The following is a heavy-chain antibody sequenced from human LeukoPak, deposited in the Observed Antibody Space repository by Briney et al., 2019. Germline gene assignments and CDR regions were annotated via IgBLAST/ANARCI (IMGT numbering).Heavy chain of an antibody. Sequence: PGGSLRLSCAASGFTFSSYSMNWVRQAPGKGLEWVSSISSSSSYIYYADSVKGRFTISRDNAKNSLYLQMNSLRAEDTAVYYSARDRRITMTSYVDYWGHGTLVTASS. CDR3: ARDRRITMTSYVDY. V-gene: IGHV3-21*01. J-gene: IGHJ4*01. CDR2: ISSSSSYI. D-gene: IGHD3-22*01. CDR1: GFTFSSYS.